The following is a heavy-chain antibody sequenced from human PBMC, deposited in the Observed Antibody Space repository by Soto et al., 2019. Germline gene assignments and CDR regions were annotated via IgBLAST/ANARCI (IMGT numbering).Heavy chain of an antibody. D-gene: IGHD1-20*01. J-gene: IGHJ6*02. CDR1: GYTFTNYA. Sequence: QVQLVQSGAEVKKPGASVKVSCKSSGYTFTNYAIYWVRQAPGQRPEWMGWITAGKGDTEYSQKFRDRFAFSRDTAATTAYMVLSRLSSDDTAVYYCAGGGVGVTGYGMDVWGQGTTVIVS. CDR2: ITAGKGDT. V-gene: IGHV1-3*01. CDR3: AGGGVGVTGYGMDV.